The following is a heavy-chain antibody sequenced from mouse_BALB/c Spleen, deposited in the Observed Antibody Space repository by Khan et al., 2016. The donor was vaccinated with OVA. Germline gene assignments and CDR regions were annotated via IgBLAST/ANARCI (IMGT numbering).Heavy chain of an antibody. CDR3: TRAGVDGSWFAY. CDR1: GYTFTNSW. J-gene: IGHJ3*01. CDR2: IYPSDSYI. V-gene: IGHV1-69*02. D-gene: IGHD2-3*01. Sequence: QVQLKQSGTELVRPGASVKLSCKASGYTFTNSWINWVKQRPGQGLEWIGNIYPSDSYINYNQKFRDKATLTVDKSSTTAYMHLSSPPSEDSAFFYGTRAGVDGSWFAYWGQGTLVTVSA.